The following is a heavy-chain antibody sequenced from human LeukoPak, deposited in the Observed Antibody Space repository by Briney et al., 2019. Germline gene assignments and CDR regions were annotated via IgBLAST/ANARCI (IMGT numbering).Heavy chain of an antibody. CDR3: AKSDPYSIPGIAAAGTRVSRLGSIDY. Sequence: QPGGSLRLSCAASGXTFSNYWMNWVRQAPGKGLEWVGNIKGDGSENYYADSVKGRFTISRDNAKNSLFLQMNSLRAEDTAVYYCAKSDPYSIPGIAAAGTRVSRLGSIDYWGQGTLVTVSS. J-gene: IGHJ4*02. V-gene: IGHV3-7*02. CDR1: GXTFSNYW. D-gene: IGHD6-13*01. CDR2: IKGDGSEN.